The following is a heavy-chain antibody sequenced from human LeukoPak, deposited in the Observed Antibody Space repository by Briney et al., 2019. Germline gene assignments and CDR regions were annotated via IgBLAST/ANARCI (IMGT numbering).Heavy chain of an antibody. CDR2: IYYSGST. V-gene: IGHV4-31*03. CDR1: GGSISSGGYY. J-gene: IGHJ5*02. D-gene: IGHD5-12*01. Sequence: SQTLSLTCTVSGGSISSGGYYWSWIRQHPGKGLEWHGYIYYSGSTYYNPSLKSRVTISVDTSKNQFSLKLSSVTAADTAVYYCARDHSGYSGYDSGPWGQGTLVTASS. CDR3: ARDHSGYSGYDSGP.